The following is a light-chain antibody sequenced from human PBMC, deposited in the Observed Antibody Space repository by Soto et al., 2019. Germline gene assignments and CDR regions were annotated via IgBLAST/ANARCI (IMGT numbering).Light chain of an antibody. CDR3: QQYGKSPPYT. Sequence: EIVLTQSPGTLSLSPGERATLSCRASQSVSSSYLAWYEQRPGQAPRLLIYGASTRATGIPDRFSGSGSGTDFTLTISILEPEDFAVYYWQQYGKSPPYTFGGGTKVEIK. V-gene: IGKV3-20*01. J-gene: IGKJ4*01. CDR1: QSVSSSY. CDR2: GAS.